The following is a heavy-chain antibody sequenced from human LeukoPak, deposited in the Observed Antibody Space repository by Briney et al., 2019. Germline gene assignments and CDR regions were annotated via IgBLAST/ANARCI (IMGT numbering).Heavy chain of an antibody. CDR2: IKEDGSEK. J-gene: IGHJ4*02. V-gene: IGHV3-7*01. Sequence: PGGSLRLSCAASGFTFNTYWMSWVRQAPGKGLEWVANIKEDGSEKYYADSVKGRFTISRDNAKNSLYLQMNSLRDEDTALYYCARSYGDFDYWGQGTLVTVSS. D-gene: IGHD4-17*01. CDR3: ARSYGDFDY. CDR1: GFTFNTYW.